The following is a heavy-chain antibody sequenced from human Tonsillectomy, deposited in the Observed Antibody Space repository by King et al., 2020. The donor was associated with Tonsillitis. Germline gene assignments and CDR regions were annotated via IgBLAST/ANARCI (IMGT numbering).Heavy chain of an antibody. V-gene: IGHV1-18*01. Sequence: QLVQSGAEVKKPGASVKVSCKASGYTFTSYGISWVRQAPGQGLEWMGWISAYNGDTNYAQKLQGRVTMTTDTSTSTAYMELRSLRSDDTAVYYCARDPGCSGGSCYSEYWYFDLWGRGTLVTVSS. CDR3: ARDPGCSGGSCYSEYWYFDL. CDR2: ISAYNGDT. J-gene: IGHJ2*01. D-gene: IGHD2-15*01. CDR1: GYTFTSYG.